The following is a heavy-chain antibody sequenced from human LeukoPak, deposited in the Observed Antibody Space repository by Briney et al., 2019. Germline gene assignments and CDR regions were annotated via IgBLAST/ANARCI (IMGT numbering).Heavy chain of an antibody. D-gene: IGHD1-1*01. Sequence: GGSLRLSCAASGFTFTNYAMTWVRQAPGKGLEWVSVISGSGSNTDYADSVKGRFTISRDNSKNTLSLQMNSLRAEDTAIYYCAKLLGTGTTPTDYWGQGTLVTVSS. CDR2: ISGSGSNT. CDR1: GFTFTNYA. V-gene: IGHV3-23*01. CDR3: AKLLGTGTTPTDY. J-gene: IGHJ4*02.